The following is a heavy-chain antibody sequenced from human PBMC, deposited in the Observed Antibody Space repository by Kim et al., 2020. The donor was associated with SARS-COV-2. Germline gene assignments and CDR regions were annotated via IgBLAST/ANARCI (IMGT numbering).Heavy chain of an antibody. CDR3: ARGILRTKGAFDI. Sequence: ADSVQGRFTISRDKAKNTLYMQMNSLRAEDTALYYCARGILRTKGAFDIWGQGAMVTVSS. V-gene: IGHV3-74*01. J-gene: IGHJ3*02. D-gene: IGHD1-26*01.